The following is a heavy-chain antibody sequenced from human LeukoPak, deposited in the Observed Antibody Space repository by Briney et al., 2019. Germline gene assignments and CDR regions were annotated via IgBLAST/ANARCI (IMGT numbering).Heavy chain of an antibody. V-gene: IGHV4-59*08. CDR2: IHYSGTT. CDR3: ARRFDTSGWVDY. CDR1: GGSISSYY. Sequence: PSETLSLTCTVSGGSISSYYWSWIRQPPGKGLEWIGNIHYSGTTNYNPSLKSRVTISIDTSKNQFSLKLSSVTAAYTAVYYCARRFDTSGWVDYWGQGTLVTASS. D-gene: IGHD6-19*01. J-gene: IGHJ4*02.